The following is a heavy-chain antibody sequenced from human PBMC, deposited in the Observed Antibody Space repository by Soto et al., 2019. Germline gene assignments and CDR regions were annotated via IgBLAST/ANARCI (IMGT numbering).Heavy chain of an antibody. CDR2: RYCSGST. CDR1: GGSISSYY. D-gene: IGHD2-2*01. CDR3: ARRLVAGVSWFDP. V-gene: IGHV4-59*08. J-gene: IGHJ5*02. Sequence: PSETLSLTCTVSGGSISSYYWSWIRQPPGKGQEWIGYRYCSGSTNYNPALKSRVTISVDTSKNQCSLKLSSVTAADTAVYYCARRLVAGVSWFDPWGQGTLVTVSS.